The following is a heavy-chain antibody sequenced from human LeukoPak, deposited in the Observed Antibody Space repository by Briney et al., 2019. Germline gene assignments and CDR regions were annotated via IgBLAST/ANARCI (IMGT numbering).Heavy chain of an antibody. CDR3: AKSGGQQLVAAYGMDV. Sequence: GGSLRLSCAASRFTFSTYAMHWVRQSPGKGLEWVAVISYDGTNKKHADSVKGRFTISRDNSQNTLYLQMNSLRAEDTAVYYCAKSGGQQLVAAYGMDVWGQGTTVTVSS. CDR1: RFTFSTYA. J-gene: IGHJ6*02. D-gene: IGHD6-13*01. V-gene: IGHV3-30*04. CDR2: ISYDGTNK.